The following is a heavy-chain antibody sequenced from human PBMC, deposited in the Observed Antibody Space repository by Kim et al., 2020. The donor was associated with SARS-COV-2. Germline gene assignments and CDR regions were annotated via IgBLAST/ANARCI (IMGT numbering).Heavy chain of an antibody. CDR2: ISYDGSNK. D-gene: IGHD3-22*01. Sequence: GGSLRLSCAASGFTFSSYGMHWVRQAPGKGLEWVAVISYDGSNKYYADSVKGRFTISRDNSKNTLYLQMNSLRAEDTAVYYCAKEIFAYDSSGYLADWGQGTLVTVSS. J-gene: IGHJ4*02. V-gene: IGHV3-30*18. CDR1: GFTFSSYG. CDR3: AKEIFAYDSSGYLAD.